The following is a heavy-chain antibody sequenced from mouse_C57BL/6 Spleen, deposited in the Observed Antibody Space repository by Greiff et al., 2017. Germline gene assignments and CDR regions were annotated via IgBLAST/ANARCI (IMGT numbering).Heavy chain of an antibody. CDR2: INPYNGDT. CDR3: ALITTVVAPYAMDY. V-gene: IGHV1-20*01. CDR1: GYSFTGYF. D-gene: IGHD1-1*01. Sequence: DVQLQESGPELVKPGDSVKISCKASGYSFTGYFMNWVMQSHGKSLEWIGRINPYNGDTFYNQKFKGKATLTVDKSSSTAHMELRSLTSEDSAVYYCALITTVVAPYAMDYWGQGTSVTVSS. J-gene: IGHJ4*01.